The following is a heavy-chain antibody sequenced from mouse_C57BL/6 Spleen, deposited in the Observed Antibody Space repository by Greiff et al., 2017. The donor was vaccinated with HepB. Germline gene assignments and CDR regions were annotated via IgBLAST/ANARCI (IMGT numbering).Heavy chain of an antibody. J-gene: IGHJ2*01. D-gene: IGHD1-1*01. CDR1: GFTFSDYG. CDR2: ISSGSSTI. CDR3: ARVRSNVTTGFDY. Sequence: EVKLVESGGGLVKPGGSLKLSCAASGFTFSDYGMHWVRQAPEKGLEWVAYISSGSSTIYYADTVKGRFTISRDNAKNTLFLQMTSLRSEDTAMYYCARVRSNVTTGFDYRGQGTTLTVSS. V-gene: IGHV5-17*01.